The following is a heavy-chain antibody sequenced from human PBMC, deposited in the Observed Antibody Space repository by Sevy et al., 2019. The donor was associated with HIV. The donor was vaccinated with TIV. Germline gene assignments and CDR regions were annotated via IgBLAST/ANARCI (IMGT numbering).Heavy chain of an antibody. V-gene: IGHV3-48*02. J-gene: IGHJ4*02. CDR2: ISTSSSAI. CDR3: AREYCTSTSCYFDC. Sequence: GGSLRLSCAVSGFTFSSYSMNWVRQAPGKGLEWVSYISTSSSAIYYADSVKGRFTISRDNAKNSLYLQMNSLRDEDTAVYYCAREYCTSTSCYFDCWGQGTPVTVSS. D-gene: IGHD2-2*01. CDR1: GFTFSSYS.